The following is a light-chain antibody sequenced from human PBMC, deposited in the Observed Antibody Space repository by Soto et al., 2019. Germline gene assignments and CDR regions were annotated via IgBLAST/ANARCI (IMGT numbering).Light chain of an antibody. CDR3: QQRSNWPLTFT. J-gene: IGKJ3*01. CDR2: DAS. CDR1: QSVSSY. Sequence: EIVLTQSPATLSLSPGERATLSCRASQSVSSYLAWYQQKPGQAPRLLIYDASNRATGIPARFSGSGSGTDFNLTISSLEPEDFAVYYCQQRSNWPLTFTFGPGTKVDIK. V-gene: IGKV3-11*01.